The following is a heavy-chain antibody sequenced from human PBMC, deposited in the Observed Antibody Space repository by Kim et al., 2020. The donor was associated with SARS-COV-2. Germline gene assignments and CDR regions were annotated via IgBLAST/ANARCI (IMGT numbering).Heavy chain of an antibody. V-gene: IGHV1-69*04. CDR2: IIPILGIA. Sequence: SVKVSCKASGGTFSSYTISWVRQAPGQGLEWMGRIIPILGIANYAQKFQGRVTITADKSTSTAYMELSSLRSEDTAVYYCARDRPGYGDYPRNWFDPWGQGTLVTVSS. J-gene: IGHJ5*02. CDR3: ARDRPGYGDYPRNWFDP. CDR1: GGTFSSYT. D-gene: IGHD4-17*01.